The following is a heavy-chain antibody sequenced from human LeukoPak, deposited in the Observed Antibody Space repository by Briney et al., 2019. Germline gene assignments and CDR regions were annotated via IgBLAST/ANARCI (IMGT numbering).Heavy chain of an antibody. J-gene: IGHJ5*02. V-gene: IGHV1-8*03. CDR3: ARDLYHASVDH. Sequence: EASVKVSCKASGYTLTSYDINWVRQATGQGLEWMGWMDPNSGNTGYAQKFQGRVTITRNTSISTAYMELSSLRSEDTAVYYCARDLYHASVDHWGQGTLVTVSS. CDR2: MDPNSGNT. D-gene: IGHD2-2*01. CDR1: GYTLTSYD.